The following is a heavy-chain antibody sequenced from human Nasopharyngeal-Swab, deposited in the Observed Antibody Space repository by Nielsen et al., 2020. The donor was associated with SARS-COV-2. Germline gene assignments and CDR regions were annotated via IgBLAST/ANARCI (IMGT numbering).Heavy chain of an antibody. CDR2: IKSKTDGGTT. Sequence: GESLKISCAASGFTFSNAWMSWVRQAPGKGLEWVGRIKSKTDGGTTDYAAPVKGRFTISRDDSKNTLYLRMNSLKTEDTAVYYCTTDPQQWLVEYYYYMDVWGKGTTVTVSS. CDR3: TTDPQQWLVEYYYYMDV. V-gene: IGHV3-15*01. CDR1: GFTFSNAW. J-gene: IGHJ6*03. D-gene: IGHD6-19*01.